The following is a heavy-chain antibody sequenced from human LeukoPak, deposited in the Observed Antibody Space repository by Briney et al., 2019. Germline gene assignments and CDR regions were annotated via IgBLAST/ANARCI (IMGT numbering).Heavy chain of an antibody. CDR1: GGSISSYY. J-gene: IGHJ4*02. CDR2: IYYSGST. D-gene: IGHD6-13*01. V-gene: IGHV4-59*01. CDR3: ARESSWYYFDY. Sequence: SETLSLTCTVSGGSISSYYWSWIRQPPGKGLEWIGYIYYSGSTNYNPSLKSRVTISVDTSKNQFSLKLSSVTAADTAVYYCARESSWYYFDYWGQGTLVTVSS.